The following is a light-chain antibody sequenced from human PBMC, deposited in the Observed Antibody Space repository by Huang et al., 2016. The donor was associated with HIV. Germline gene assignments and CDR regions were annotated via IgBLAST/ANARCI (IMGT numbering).Light chain of an antibody. CDR3: MQTKQFPLT. CDR2: EVS. CDR1: QSLLDSDGKTY. V-gene: IGKV2D-29*01. Sequence: DIVMTQTPLSLFVAPGQPASMSFRSSQSLLDSDGKTYLYWYHQKSGQPPQLLIYEVSKRLSGVPDRVSGSGSGTDFTLKISQMESEDVGIYYCMQTKQFPLTFGRGTKVEIK. J-gene: IGKJ1*01.